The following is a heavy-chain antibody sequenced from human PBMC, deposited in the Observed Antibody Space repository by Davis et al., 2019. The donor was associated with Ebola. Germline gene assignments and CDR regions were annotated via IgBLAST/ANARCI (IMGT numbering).Heavy chain of an antibody. CDR3: ARGYYKGWFDP. V-gene: IGHV3-74*01. Sequence: GESLKISCAASGFTFSSYWMHWVRQAPGKGLVWVSRINSDGSSTSYADSVKGRFTISRDNAKNTLYLQMNSLRAEDTAVYYCARGYYKGWFDPWGQGTLVTVSS. D-gene: IGHD2/OR15-2a*01. CDR2: INSDGSST. J-gene: IGHJ5*02. CDR1: GFTFSSYW.